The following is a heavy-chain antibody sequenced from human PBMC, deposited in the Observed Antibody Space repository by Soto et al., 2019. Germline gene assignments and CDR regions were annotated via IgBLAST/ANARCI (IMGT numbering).Heavy chain of an antibody. CDR3: APVPAASGFDY. D-gene: IGHD2-2*01. J-gene: IGHJ4*02. CDR1: GFSLSTSGVG. CDR2: IYWDDDK. V-gene: IGHV2-5*02. Sequence: QITLKESGPTLVKPTQTLTLTCTFSGFSLSTSGVGVGWIRQPPGKALEWLALIYWDDDKRYSPSLKSRLTIHKDPPKKQGGPNMTNIGPVETATYFRAPVPAASGFDYRGQGTLVTLSS.